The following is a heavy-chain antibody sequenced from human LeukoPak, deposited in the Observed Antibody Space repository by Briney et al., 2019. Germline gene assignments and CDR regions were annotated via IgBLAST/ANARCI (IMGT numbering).Heavy chain of an antibody. D-gene: IGHD6-19*01. CDR3: TRHVASGSGWSQDAFDI. CDR1: GYSFTSYW. Sequence: GESLKISCKGSGYSFTSYWIGWVRQMPGKGLEWMGIIYPGDSDTRYSPSFQGQVTISADKSISTAYLQWSSLKASDTAMYYCTRHVASGSGWSQDAFDIWGQGTMVTVSS. CDR2: IYPGDSDT. V-gene: IGHV5-51*01. J-gene: IGHJ3*02.